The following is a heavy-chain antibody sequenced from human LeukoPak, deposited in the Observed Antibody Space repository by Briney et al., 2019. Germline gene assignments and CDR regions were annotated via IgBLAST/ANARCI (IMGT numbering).Heavy chain of an antibody. Sequence: GGSLRLSCAASGFTFSNFGMSWVRQAPGKGLEWVSAIFANGVTTLYADSVKGRFIISRDNPQNRLFLQVNSLRVEDTAVYYCAKGLGGLASAPDSWGQGTLVTVSS. D-gene: IGHD6-6*01. CDR2: IFANGVTT. CDR1: GFTFSNFG. CDR3: AKGLGGLASAPDS. J-gene: IGHJ5*01. V-gene: IGHV3-23*01.